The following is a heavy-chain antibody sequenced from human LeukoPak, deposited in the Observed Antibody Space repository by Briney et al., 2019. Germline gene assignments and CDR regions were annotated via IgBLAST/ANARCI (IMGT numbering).Heavy chain of an antibody. CDR1: GYTLTELS. Sequence: ASVKVSCKVSGYTLTELSMHWVRQAPGKGREWMGGFDPEDGETIYAQKFQGRVTMTEDTSTDTAYMELSSLRSEDTAVYYCATVTAAGSWFDPWGQGTLVTVSS. J-gene: IGHJ5*02. D-gene: IGHD6-13*01. CDR3: ATVTAAGSWFDP. V-gene: IGHV1-24*01. CDR2: FDPEDGET.